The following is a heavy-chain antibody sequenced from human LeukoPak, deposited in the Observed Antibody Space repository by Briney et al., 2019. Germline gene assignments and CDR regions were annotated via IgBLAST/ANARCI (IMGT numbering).Heavy chain of an antibody. CDR3: ERGSMGGYYAWYFDI. V-gene: IGHV4-34*01. D-gene: IGHD3-3*01. Sequence: WETLSLTCAVYGGSFSGYYWSWIRQPPGKGLEWVGEINHSGSTNYNPPLKSRVTISVDTSKNQFSLNLISVTAADAAVYYWERGSMGGYYAWYFDIWGQGTLVTVSS. CDR2: INHSGST. J-gene: IGHJ4*02. CDR1: GGSFSGYY.